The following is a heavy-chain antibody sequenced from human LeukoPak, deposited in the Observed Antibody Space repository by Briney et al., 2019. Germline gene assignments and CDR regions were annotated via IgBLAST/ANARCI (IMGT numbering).Heavy chain of an antibody. D-gene: IGHD2-15*01. Sequence: PSETLSLTCAAYGGSFSGYYWSWIRQPPGKGLEWIGEINHSGSTNYNPSLKSRVTISVDTSKNQFSLKLSSVTAADTAVYYCARRGYCSGGSCYGYWGQGTLVTVSS. V-gene: IGHV4-34*01. CDR1: GGSFSGYY. J-gene: IGHJ4*02. CDR2: INHSGST. CDR3: ARRGYCSGGSCYGY.